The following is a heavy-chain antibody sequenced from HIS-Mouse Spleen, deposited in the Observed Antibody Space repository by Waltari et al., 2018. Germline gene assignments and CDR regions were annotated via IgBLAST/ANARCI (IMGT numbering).Heavy chain of an antibody. CDR1: GYTFTSYD. CDR2: MNPNSGNT. Sequence: QVQLVQSGAEVKKPGASVKVSCKASGYTFTSYDINWVRQATGQGLEWMGWMNPNSGNTGYAQKFQGRVTMTRNTSISTAYMALSSLRSEDTAVYYCARHSSSWYYYYYGMDVWGQGTTVTVSS. CDR3: ARHSSSWYYYYYGMDV. J-gene: IGHJ6*02. V-gene: IGHV1-8*01. D-gene: IGHD6-13*01.